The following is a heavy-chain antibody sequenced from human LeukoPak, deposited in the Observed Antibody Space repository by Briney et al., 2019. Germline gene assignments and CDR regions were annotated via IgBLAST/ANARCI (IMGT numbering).Heavy chain of an antibody. CDR1: GYTFTVYY. J-gene: IGHJ5*02. V-gene: IGHV1-2*02. CDR3: ARDTYYDFWSGYKNWFDP. D-gene: IGHD3-3*01. Sequence: EASVSVSYRASGYTFTVYYMHWVRQAPGQGREGVGGINPNSGGTNYPQKFQGRVTMTRDTSISTAYMELSRLRSDDTAVYYCARDTYYDFWSGYKNWFDPWGQGTLVTVSS. CDR2: INPNSGGT.